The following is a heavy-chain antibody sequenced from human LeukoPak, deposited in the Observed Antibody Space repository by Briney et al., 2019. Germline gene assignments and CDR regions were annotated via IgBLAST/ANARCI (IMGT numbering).Heavy chain of an antibody. J-gene: IGHJ3*02. CDR1: GGSISSGGYS. CDR2: IYHSGST. CDR3: ARSYYDILTGYNTDAFDI. V-gene: IGHV4-30-2*01. D-gene: IGHD3-9*01. Sequence: SETLSLTCAVSGGSISSGGYSWSWIRQPPGKGLEWIGYIYHSGSTYYNPSLKSRVTISVDTSKNQFSLKLSSVTAADTAVYYCARSYYDILTGYNTDAFDIWGQGTMVTVSS.